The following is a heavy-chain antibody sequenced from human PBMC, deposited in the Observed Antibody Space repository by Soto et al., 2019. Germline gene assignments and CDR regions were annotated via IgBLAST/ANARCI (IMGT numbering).Heavy chain of an antibody. CDR2: ISSSSGST. Sequence: EVQLLESGGGLVQPGGSLRLSCAASGFTFSNYAMNWVSQAPGKGLEWVSTISSSSGSTYYADSVKGRFTSSRDNSKNFLYLQMNSLRGDDTSVYYCAKVGRERYSGQHSDYWGQGTRVTISS. CDR1: GFTFSNYA. CDR3: AKVGRERYSGQHSDY. V-gene: IGHV3-23*01. D-gene: IGHD5-12*01. J-gene: IGHJ4*02.